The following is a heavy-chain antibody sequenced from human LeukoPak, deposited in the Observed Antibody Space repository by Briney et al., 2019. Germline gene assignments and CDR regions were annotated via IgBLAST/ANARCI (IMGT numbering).Heavy chain of an antibody. J-gene: IGHJ4*02. V-gene: IGHV4-39*01. D-gene: IGHD3-10*01. Sequence: SETLSHTCTVSGGSISSGNYYRGWIRQPPGKGLEWIGGIYHTGSTHYKPSLKSRVTISVDTSKNQLSLRLTSVTAADTAVYYCILGGKLDYWGQGILVTVSS. CDR1: GGSISSGNYY. CDR3: ILGGKLDY. CDR2: IYHTGST.